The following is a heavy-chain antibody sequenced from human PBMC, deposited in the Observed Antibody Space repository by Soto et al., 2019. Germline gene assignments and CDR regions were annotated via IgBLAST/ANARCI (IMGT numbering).Heavy chain of an antibody. Sequence: QVQLVQSGAEVKKPGASVKVSCKASGYTFTSYGISWVRQAPGQGLEWMGWISAYNGNTNYAQKLQGRATMTTDTTTSTDYMELRSLRSDDTAVYYCARRVGYYDSSGYYFENDALDIWGQGTMVTVSS. J-gene: IGHJ3*02. D-gene: IGHD3-22*01. CDR2: ISAYNGNT. CDR1: GYTFTSYG. V-gene: IGHV1-18*01. CDR3: ARRVGYYDSSGYYFENDALDI.